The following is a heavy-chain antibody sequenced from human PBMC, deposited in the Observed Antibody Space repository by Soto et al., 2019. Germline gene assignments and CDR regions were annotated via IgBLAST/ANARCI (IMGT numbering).Heavy chain of an antibody. Sequence: SVKVSCKASGGTFSSYAISWVRQAPGQGLEWMGGIIPIFGTANYAQKFQGRVTITADESTSTAYMELSSLRSEDTAVYYCACTNYYSNYYYYGMDVWGQGTTVTVSS. CDR1: GGTFSSYA. CDR3: ACTNYYSNYYYYGMDV. D-gene: IGHD3-10*01. V-gene: IGHV1-69*13. J-gene: IGHJ6*02. CDR2: IIPIFGTA.